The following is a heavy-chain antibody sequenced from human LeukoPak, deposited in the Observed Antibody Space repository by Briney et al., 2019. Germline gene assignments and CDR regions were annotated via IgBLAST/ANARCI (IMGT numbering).Heavy chain of an antibody. D-gene: IGHD4-17*01. Sequence: GGSLRLSCAASGFTFSNAWMSWVRQAPGKGLEWVGRIRTKTDGGPTDYAAPVKGRFTISRDDSKNTLYLQMNSLKTEDTAVYYCANYGDSTVYWGQGTPVTVSS. V-gene: IGHV3-15*01. CDR3: ANYGDSTVY. CDR2: IRTKTDGGPT. CDR1: GFTFSNAW. J-gene: IGHJ4*02.